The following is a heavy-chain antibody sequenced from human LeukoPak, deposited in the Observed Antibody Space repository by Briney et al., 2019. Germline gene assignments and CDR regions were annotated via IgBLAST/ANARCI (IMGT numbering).Heavy chain of an antibody. J-gene: IGHJ6*03. Sequence: GESLKISCKGSGYSFTSYWIGWVRQMPGKGLEWMGIIYPGDSDTRYSPSFQGQVTISADKSISTAYLQWSSLKASDTATYYCARHKPGIAVAGFPYYYMDVWGKGTTVTVSS. D-gene: IGHD6-19*01. V-gene: IGHV5-51*01. CDR1: GYSFTSYW. CDR2: IYPGDSDT. CDR3: ARHKPGIAVAGFPYYYMDV.